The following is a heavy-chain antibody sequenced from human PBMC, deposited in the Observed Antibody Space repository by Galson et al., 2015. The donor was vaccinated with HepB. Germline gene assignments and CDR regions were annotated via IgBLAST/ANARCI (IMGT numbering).Heavy chain of an antibody. J-gene: IGHJ4*02. CDR2: ISSSSSHT. D-gene: IGHD5-12*01. CDR1: GFTFSDYY. Sequence: SLRLSCAASGFTFSDYYMSWLRQAPGKGLEWVSYISSSSSHTKYADSVKGRFTISRDNAKNSLYLQMNSLRAEDTAVYYCARHYSGCDYWGQGTLVTVSS. V-gene: IGHV3-11*03. CDR3: ARHYSGCDY.